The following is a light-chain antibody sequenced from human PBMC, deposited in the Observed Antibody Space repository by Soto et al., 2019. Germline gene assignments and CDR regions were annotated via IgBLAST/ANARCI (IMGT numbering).Light chain of an antibody. CDR2: DAS. CDR1: QSISSW. Sequence: DIQMTQSPSSLSASVGDRVTITCRASQSISSWLAWYRQKPGKAPKLLIYDASSLESGVPSRFSGSGSGTEFTLTISSLQSEDFAVYYCQQYNNWPPATFGGGTKVDIK. CDR3: QQYNNWPPAT. J-gene: IGKJ4*01. V-gene: IGKV1-5*01.